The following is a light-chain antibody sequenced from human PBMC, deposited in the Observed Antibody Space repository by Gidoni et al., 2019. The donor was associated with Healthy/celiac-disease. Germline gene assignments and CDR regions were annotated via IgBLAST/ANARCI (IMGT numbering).Light chain of an antibody. V-gene: IGLV2-8*01. CDR1: SSDVGGYNY. J-gene: IGLJ2*01. CDR3: SSYAGSNVV. CDR2: EVS. Sequence: QSALTPPPSASGSPVQSVTISCTGTSSDVGGYNYVSWYQQHPGKAPKLMIYEVSKRPSGVPDRFSGSKSGNTASLTVSGLQAEDEADYYCSSYAGSNVVFGGGTKLTVL.